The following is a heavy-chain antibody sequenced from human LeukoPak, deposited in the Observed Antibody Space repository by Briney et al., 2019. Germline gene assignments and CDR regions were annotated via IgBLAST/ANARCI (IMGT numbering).Heavy chain of an antibody. CDR3: ARGYTYYDILTGYSPTGHFDY. D-gene: IGHD3-9*01. V-gene: IGHV3-11*06. CDR2: ISSSSSYI. CDR1: GFTFSDYY. J-gene: IGHJ4*02. Sequence: PGGSLRLSCAASGFTFSDYYMSLIRQAPGKGLEWVSSISSSSSYIYYADSVKGRFTISRDNAKNSLYLQMNSLRAEDTAVYYCARGYTYYDILTGYSPTGHFDYWGQGTLVTVSS.